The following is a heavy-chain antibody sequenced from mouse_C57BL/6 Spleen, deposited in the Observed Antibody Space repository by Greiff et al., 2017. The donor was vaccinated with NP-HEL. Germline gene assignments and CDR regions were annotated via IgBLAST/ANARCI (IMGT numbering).Heavy chain of an antibody. CDR2: INPGSGGT. Sequence: VQRVESGAELVRPGTSVKVSCKASGYAFTNYLIEWVKQRPGQGLEWIGVINPGSGGTNYNEKFKGKATLTADKSSSTAYMQLSSLTSEDSAVYFCAREDAMDYWGQGTSVTVSS. J-gene: IGHJ4*01. CDR1: GYAFTNYL. V-gene: IGHV1-54*01. CDR3: AREDAMDY.